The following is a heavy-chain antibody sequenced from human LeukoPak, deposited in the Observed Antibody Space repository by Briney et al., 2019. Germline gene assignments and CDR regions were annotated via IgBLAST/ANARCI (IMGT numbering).Heavy chain of an antibody. Sequence: ASVKVSCKASGYTFTSYGISWVRQAPGQGLEWMGWISAYNGNTHYAQKLQGRVTMTTDTSTSTAYMELRSLRSDDTAVYYCARDRCSSTSCYSSGVDYWGQGTLVTVSS. D-gene: IGHD2-2*02. CDR1: GYTFTSYG. J-gene: IGHJ4*02. CDR3: ARDRCSSTSCYSSGVDY. CDR2: ISAYNGNT. V-gene: IGHV1-18*01.